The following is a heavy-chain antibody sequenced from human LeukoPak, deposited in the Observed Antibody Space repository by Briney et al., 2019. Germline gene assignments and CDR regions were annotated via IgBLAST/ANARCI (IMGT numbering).Heavy chain of an antibody. CDR2: IGPSGTGT. D-gene: IGHD6-19*01. CDR1: GFTFSIYS. CDR3: AKKEAVAGVFDY. Sequence: GGSLRLSCAGSGFTFSIYSMHWVRQAPGKGLEWVSGIGPSGTGTYYADSLKGRFTISRDNSKNTLYLQMSSLRAEDTAVYYCAKKEAVAGVFDYWGQGTLVTVSS. J-gene: IGHJ4*02. V-gene: IGHV3-23*01.